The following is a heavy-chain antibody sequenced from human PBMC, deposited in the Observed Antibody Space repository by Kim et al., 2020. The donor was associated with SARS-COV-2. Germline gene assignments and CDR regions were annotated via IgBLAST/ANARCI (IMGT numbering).Heavy chain of an antibody. Sequence: GWSLRLSCAASGFTFSSYWMSWVRQAPGKGLEWVANIKQDGSEKYYVDSVKGRFTISRDNAKNSLYLQMNSLRAEDTAVYYCARSAAGTWGAFDYWGQGTLVTVSS. J-gene: IGHJ4*02. CDR1: GFTFSSYW. CDR2: IKQDGSEK. V-gene: IGHV3-7*01. D-gene: IGHD6-13*01. CDR3: ARSAAGTWGAFDY.